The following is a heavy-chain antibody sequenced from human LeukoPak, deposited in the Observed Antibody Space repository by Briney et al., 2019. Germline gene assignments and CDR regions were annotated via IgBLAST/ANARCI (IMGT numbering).Heavy chain of an antibody. CDR2: IYTSGST. J-gene: IGHJ5*02. Sequence: SETLSLTCTVSGGSISNYYWSWIRQPAGKGLEWIGRIYTSGSTNYNPSLKSRVTMSVDTSKNQFSLKLSSVTAADTAVYYCARDLVYYYDSSGYGWFDPWGQGTLVTVSS. CDR3: ARDLVYYYDSSGYGWFDP. V-gene: IGHV4-4*07. D-gene: IGHD3-22*01. CDR1: GGSISNYY.